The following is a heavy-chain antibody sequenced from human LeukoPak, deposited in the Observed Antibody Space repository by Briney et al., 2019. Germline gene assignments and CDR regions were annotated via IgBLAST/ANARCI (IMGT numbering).Heavy chain of an antibody. V-gene: IGHV3-48*02. CDR2: IDPSSSTI. J-gene: IGHJ4*02. CDR3: ARGAYSSGPDY. CDR1: GFTFSLYS. Sequence: PGGPLRLSCAASGFTFSLYSMNWVRQAPGKGLEWVSYIDPSSSTILYADSVKGRFTMSRDNAKNSLYLQINSLRDEDTAVYYCARGAYSSGPDYWGQGALVTVSS. D-gene: IGHD6-19*01.